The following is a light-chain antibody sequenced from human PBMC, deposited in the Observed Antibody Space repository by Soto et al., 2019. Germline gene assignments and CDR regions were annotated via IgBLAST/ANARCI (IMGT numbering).Light chain of an antibody. V-gene: IGLV2-14*01. CDR1: SSDVGGYNY. CDR2: SNN. J-gene: IGLJ3*02. Sequence: QSALTQPASVSGSPGQSITISCTGTSSDVGGYNYVSWYQQHPGKAPKLLIYSNNQRPSGVPDRFSGSKSGTSASLAISGLQSEDEADYYCAAWDDGLNGWVFGGGTKLTV. CDR3: AAWDDGLNGWV.